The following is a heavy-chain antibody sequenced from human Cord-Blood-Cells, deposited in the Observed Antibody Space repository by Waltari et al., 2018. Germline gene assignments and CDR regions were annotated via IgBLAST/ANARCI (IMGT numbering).Heavy chain of an antibody. D-gene: IGHD6-13*01. V-gene: IGHV1-2*04. CDR2: INPNSGGT. CDR3: ARGGSSSWYYYYYGMDV. Sequence: QVQLVQSGAEVKKPGASVKVSCKASGYTFTGYYMHWVRQAPGQGHEWMGWINPNSGGTNYAQKFQGWGTRTRDTSISTAYMELSRLRSDDTAVYYCARGGSSSWYYYYYGMDVWGQGTTVTVSS. J-gene: IGHJ6*02. CDR1: GYTFTGYY.